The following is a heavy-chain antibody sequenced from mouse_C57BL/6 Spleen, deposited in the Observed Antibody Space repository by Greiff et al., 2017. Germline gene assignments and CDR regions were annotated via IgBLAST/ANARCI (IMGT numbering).Heavy chain of an antibody. J-gene: IGHJ3*01. CDR3: ARARRVGGFPWFAY. CDR2: ISDGGSYT. V-gene: IGHV5-4*03. Sequence: EVMLVESGGGLVKPGGSLKLSCAASGFTFSSYAMSWVRQTPEKRLEWVATISDGGSYTYYPDNVKGRFTISRDNAKNNLYLQMSHLKSEDTAMYYCARARRVGGFPWFAYWGQGTLVTVSA. D-gene: IGHD3-1*01. CDR1: GFTFSSYA.